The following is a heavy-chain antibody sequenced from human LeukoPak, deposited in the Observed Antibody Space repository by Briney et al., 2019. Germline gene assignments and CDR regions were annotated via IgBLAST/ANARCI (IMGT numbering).Heavy chain of an antibody. D-gene: IGHD3-22*01. CDR3: ARDRYYYDSSGLKVLDY. V-gene: IGHV4-61*02. Sequence: PSETLSLTCTVSGGSISSSTYYWSWIRQPAGKGLEWIGRFYTSGSTNYNPSLKSRVTISVDTSKNQFSLKLSSVTAADTAVYYCARDRYYYDSSGLKVLDYWGQGTLVTVSS. J-gene: IGHJ4*02. CDR1: GGSISSSTYY. CDR2: FYTSGST.